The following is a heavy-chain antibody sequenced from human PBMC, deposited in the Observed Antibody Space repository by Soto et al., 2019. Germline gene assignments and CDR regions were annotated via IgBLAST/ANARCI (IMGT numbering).Heavy chain of an antibody. J-gene: IGHJ4*02. Sequence: SVKVSCKASGFNFRTTAVQWVQQARGQRLEWIGWIVVGSGNTNYAQNFQERVTITRDMSTSTAYLDASRLRSEDTAVYYCAADPYYYDSSDYYSFDQWGQGTLVTVSS. CDR1: GFNFRTTA. D-gene: IGHD3-22*01. V-gene: IGHV1-58*01. CDR3: AADPYYYDSSDYYSFDQ. CDR2: IVVGSGNT.